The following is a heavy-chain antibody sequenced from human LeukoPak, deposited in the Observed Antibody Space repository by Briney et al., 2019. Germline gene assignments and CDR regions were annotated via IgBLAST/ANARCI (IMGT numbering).Heavy chain of an antibody. CDR2: IYTSGST. CDR1: GGSISSYY. V-gene: IGHV4-4*07. D-gene: IGHD3-22*01. CDR3: ARHRTISGYYFYFDY. J-gene: IGHJ4*02. Sequence: PSETLSLTCTVSGGSISSYYWSWIRQPAGKGLEWIGRIYTSGSTNYNPSLKSRVTMSVDTSKNQFSLKLSSVTAADTAVYYCARHRTISGYYFYFDYWGQGTLVTVSS.